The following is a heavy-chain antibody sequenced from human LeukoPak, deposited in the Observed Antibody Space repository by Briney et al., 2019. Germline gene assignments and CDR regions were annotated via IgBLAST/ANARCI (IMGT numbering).Heavy chain of an antibody. V-gene: IGHV3-23*01. J-gene: IGHJ4*02. CDR2: ISGSGGST. D-gene: IGHD6-13*01. CDR1: GFIFSSYA. CDR3: TTLGIAAAVCY. Sequence: GGSLRLSCAASGFIFSSYAMSWVRQAPGKGLEWVSTISGSGGSTYYADSVKGRFTISRDNSKNTVYLQMNSLKTEDTAVYYCTTLGIAAAVCYWGQGTLVTVSS.